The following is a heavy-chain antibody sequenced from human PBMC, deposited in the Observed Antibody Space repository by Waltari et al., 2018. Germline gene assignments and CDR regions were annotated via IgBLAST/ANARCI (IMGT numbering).Heavy chain of an antibody. Sequence: QVQLQQWGAGLLKPSELLSLTCAVYGGSFSGYYWSWFRQPPGKGLEWIGEINHSGSTNYNPSLKSRVTISVDTSKNQFSLKLSSVTAADTAVYYCARCSSALDDYWGQGTLVTVSS. J-gene: IGHJ4*02. D-gene: IGHD6-6*01. CDR2: INHSGST. CDR3: ARCSSALDDY. CDR1: GGSFSGYY. V-gene: IGHV4-34*01.